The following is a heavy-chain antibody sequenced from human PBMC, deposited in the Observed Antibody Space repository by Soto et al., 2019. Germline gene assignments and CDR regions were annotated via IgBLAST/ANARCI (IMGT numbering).Heavy chain of an antibody. J-gene: IGHJ5*02. D-gene: IGHD6-13*01. Sequence: SETLSLTCTVSGGSISSGGYYWSWIRQHPGKGLEWIGYIYYSGSTYYNPSLKSRVTISVDTSKNQFSLKLSSVTAADTAVYYCARVRAAAGTGWFDPWGQGTLVTVPQ. CDR2: IYYSGST. V-gene: IGHV4-31*03. CDR1: GGSISSGGYY. CDR3: ARVRAAAGTGWFDP.